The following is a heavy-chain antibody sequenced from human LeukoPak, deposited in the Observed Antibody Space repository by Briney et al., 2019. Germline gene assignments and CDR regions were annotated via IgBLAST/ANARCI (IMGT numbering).Heavy chain of an antibody. Sequence: GGSLRLSCAASGFTFSSYAMHWVRQALGKGLEWVAVISYDESNKYYADSVKGRFTISRDNSKNTLYLQMNSLRAEDTAVYYCARERGYSSDYWGQGTLVTVSS. CDR1: GFTFSSYA. J-gene: IGHJ4*02. CDR3: ARERGYSSDY. CDR2: ISYDESNK. D-gene: IGHD5-18*01. V-gene: IGHV3-30-3*01.